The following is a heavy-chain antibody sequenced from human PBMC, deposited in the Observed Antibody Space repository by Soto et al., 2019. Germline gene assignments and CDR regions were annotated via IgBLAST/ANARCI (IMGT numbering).Heavy chain of an antibody. CDR2: INDSGST. D-gene: IGHD3-16*02. CDR1: GGSFSGYY. V-gene: IGHV4-34*01. J-gene: IGHJ4*02. Sequence: SETLSLTCAVYGGSFSGYYHWTWIRQPPGKGLEWIGEINDSGSTDYNPSLESRVTISADTSKNHFSLKLRSVTAADTAVYYCARAPYDNIWGSYRYIDFWGQGALVTVS. CDR3: ARAPYDNIWGSYRYIDF.